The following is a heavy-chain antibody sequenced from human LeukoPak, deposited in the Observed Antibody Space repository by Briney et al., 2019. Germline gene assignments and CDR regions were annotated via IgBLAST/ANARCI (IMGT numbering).Heavy chain of an antibody. CDR3: AREGLSVAGLDVSYDY. CDR1: GFTFSSYE. Sequence: PGGSLRLSCAASGFTFSSYEMNWVRQAPGKGLEWVSYISSSGSTIYYADSVKGRFTISRDNAKNSLYLQMNSLRAEDTAVYYCAREGLSVAGLDVSYDYWGQGTLVTVSS. J-gene: IGHJ4*02. V-gene: IGHV3-48*03. D-gene: IGHD6-19*01. CDR2: ISSSGSTI.